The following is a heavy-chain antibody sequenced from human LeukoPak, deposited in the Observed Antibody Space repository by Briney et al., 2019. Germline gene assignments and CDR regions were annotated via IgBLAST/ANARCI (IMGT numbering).Heavy chain of an antibody. CDR2: IIPIFGTA. J-gene: IGHJ6*03. V-gene: IGHV1-69*13. CDR1: GGTFSSYA. CDR3: ATVASAAFWSGYSRPYYYYYMDV. D-gene: IGHD3-3*01. Sequence: SVKVSCKASGGTFSSYAISWVRQAPGQGLEWMGGIIPIFGTANYAQKFQGRVTITADESTSTAYMELSSLRSEDTAVYYCATVASAAFWSGYSRPYYYYYMDVWGKGTTVTASS.